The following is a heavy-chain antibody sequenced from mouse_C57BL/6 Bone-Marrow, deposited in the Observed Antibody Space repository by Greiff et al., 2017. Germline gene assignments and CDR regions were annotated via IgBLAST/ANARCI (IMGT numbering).Heavy chain of an antibody. J-gene: IGHJ2*01. Sequence: QVQLQQSGAELARPGASVKLSCKASGYTFTSYGISWVKQRTGQGLEWIGEIYPRSGNTYYNEKFKGKATLTADKSSSTAYMDLRSLTSEDSAVYFCARSYYYGSSFDYWGQGTTLTVSS. CDR2: IYPRSGNT. D-gene: IGHD1-1*01. CDR1: GYTFTSYG. CDR3: ARSYYYGSSFDY. V-gene: IGHV1-81*01.